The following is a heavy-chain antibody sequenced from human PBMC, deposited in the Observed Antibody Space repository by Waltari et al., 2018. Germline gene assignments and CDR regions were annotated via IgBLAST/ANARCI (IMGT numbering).Heavy chain of an antibody. CDR2: VDPEDGET. D-gene: IGHD3-22*01. Sequence: QVQLVQSGAEVKQPGASVKVSCKVSGYTLTELSMHWVRQAPGQGLEWMGGVDPEDGETIYAQKFQGRVTMTEDTSTDTAYMELSSLRSEDTAVYYCATPGIVVVITTSAAFDIWGQGTMVTVSS. CDR1: GYTLTELS. CDR3: ATPGIVVVITTSAAFDI. V-gene: IGHV1-24*01. J-gene: IGHJ3*02.